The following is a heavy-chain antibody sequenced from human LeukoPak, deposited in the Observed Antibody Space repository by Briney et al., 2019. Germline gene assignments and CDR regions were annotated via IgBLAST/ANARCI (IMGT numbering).Heavy chain of an antibody. CDR3: AMKSRNDYSSSASLHRPYCFDY. CDR1: GYTFTNYW. D-gene: IGHD4-11*01. V-gene: IGHV5-51*01. Sequence: GESLKISCKASGYTFTNYWIGWVRQTPGKGLEWMGIIYPVDSDTRYSPSFQGHVTLSADKSIRTAYLQWSSLKASDTAMYYCAMKSRNDYSSSASLHRPYCFDYWGRGTLVTVSS. J-gene: IGHJ4*02. CDR2: IYPVDSDT.